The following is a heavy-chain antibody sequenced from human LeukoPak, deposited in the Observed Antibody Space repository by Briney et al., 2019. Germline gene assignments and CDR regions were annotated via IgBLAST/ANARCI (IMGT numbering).Heavy chain of an antibody. CDR3: AKRGGYYYDSSGLFDY. J-gene: IGHJ4*02. CDR1: GFTFSSYA. V-gene: IGHV3-23*01. Sequence: GGSLRLSCAASGFTFSSYAMSWVRQAPGKGLEWVSAISGSGGSTYYADSVKGRFTISRDNSKNTLYLQMNRLRAEDTAVYYCAKRGGYYYDSSGLFDYWGQGTLVTVSS. CDR2: ISGSGGST. D-gene: IGHD3-22*01.